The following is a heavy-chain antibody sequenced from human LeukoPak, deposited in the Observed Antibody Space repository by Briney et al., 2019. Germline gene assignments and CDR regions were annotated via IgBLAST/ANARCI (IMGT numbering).Heavy chain of an antibody. CDR1: GGSISSYY. D-gene: IGHD1-7*01. CDR3: VRDRELTY. Sequence: SETLSLTCTVSGGSISSYYWSWIRQPPGKGLEWIGYIYYSGSTNYNPSLNSRATISADTPKNQFFLKLSSVTAADTAVYYCVRDRELTYWGQGILVTVSS. CDR2: IYYSGST. J-gene: IGHJ4*02. V-gene: IGHV4-59*01.